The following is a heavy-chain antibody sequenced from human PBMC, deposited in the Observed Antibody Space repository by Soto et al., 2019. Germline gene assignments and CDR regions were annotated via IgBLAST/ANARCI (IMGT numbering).Heavy chain of an antibody. V-gene: IGHV3-23*01. CDR1: GFSFAGYA. CDR3: AKTQTFNGYYGGFDA. J-gene: IGHJ4*02. D-gene: IGHD3-3*01. CDR2: VSGGGAST. Sequence: GGSLRLSCAATGFSFAGYALTWVRQAPGKGLEWLSAVSGGGASTYYADSVRGRFSISRDVSGNMIYLQLNRLTAGDTATYYCAKTQTFNGYYGGFDAWGQGTRVTVCS.